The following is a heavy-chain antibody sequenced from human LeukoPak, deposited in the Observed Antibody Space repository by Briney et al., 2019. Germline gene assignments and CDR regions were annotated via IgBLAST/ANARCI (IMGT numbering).Heavy chain of an antibody. J-gene: IGHJ6*04. D-gene: IGHD3-10*02. CDR2: ISSSGSTI. V-gene: IGHV3-48*03. CDR1: GFTFSSYE. Sequence: PGGSLRLSCAASGFTFSSYEMNRVRQAPGKGLEWVSYISSSGSTIYYADSVKGRFTISRDNAKNSLYLQMNSLRAEDTAVYYCAELGITMIGGVWGKGTTVTISP. CDR3: AELGITMIGGV.